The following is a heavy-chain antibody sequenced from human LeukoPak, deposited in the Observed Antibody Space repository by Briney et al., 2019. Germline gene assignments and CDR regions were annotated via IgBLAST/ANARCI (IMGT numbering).Heavy chain of an antibody. D-gene: IGHD2-2*01. CDR3: AKDIVVVGDGGDY. V-gene: IGHV3-30*02. CDR1: GFTFSSYG. J-gene: IGHJ4*02. Sequence: QPGGSLRLSCAASGFTFSSYGMHWVRQAPGKGLEWVAFIRYDGSNKYYADSVKGRFTISRDNSKNTLYLQMNSLRAEDTAVYYCAKDIVVVGDGGDYWGQGTLVTVSS. CDR2: IRYDGSNK.